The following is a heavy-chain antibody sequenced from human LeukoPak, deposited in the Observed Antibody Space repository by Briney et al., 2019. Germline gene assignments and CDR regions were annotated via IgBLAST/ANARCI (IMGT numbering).Heavy chain of an antibody. V-gene: IGHV4-34*01. D-gene: IGHD4-17*01. J-gene: IGHJ6*02. CDR3: ASRDGDPYYYYYGMDV. Sequence: SETLSLTCAVYGGSFSGYYWSWIRQPPGKGLEWMGEINHSGSTNYNPSLKSRVTISVDTSKNQFSLELSSVTAADTAVYYCASRDGDPYYYYYGMDVWGQGTTVTVSS. CDR2: INHSGST. CDR1: GGSFSGYY.